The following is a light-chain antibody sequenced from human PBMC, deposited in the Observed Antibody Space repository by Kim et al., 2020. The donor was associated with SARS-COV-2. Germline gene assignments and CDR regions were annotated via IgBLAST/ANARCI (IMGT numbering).Light chain of an antibody. CDR1: NIGSQN. J-gene: IGLJ3*02. V-gene: IGLV3-21*01. CDR3: QVWERNSDWM. Sequence: SYELTQPPSVSVAPGKTARITCGGHNIGSQNVHWYQQKPGQAPVVVIYYGTDRPSGIPERFSGSNSGNTATLIVSRVEAGDEADYYCQVWERNSDWMFGGGTQLTVL. CDR2: YGT.